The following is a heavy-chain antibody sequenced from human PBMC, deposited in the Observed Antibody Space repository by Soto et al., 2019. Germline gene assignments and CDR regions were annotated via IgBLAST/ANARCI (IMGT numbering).Heavy chain of an antibody. CDR3: ARKSPKSPRGSSEY. D-gene: IGHD6-13*01. CDR1: GDTFTSYG. Sequence: ASVKVSCKASGDTFTSYGISWVRQAPGQGLEWMGWISAYNGNTNYAQKLQGRVTMTTDTSTSTAYMELRSLRSDDTAVYYCARKSPKSPRGSSEYWGQGTLVTVSS. V-gene: IGHV1-18*01. J-gene: IGHJ4*02. CDR2: ISAYNGNT.